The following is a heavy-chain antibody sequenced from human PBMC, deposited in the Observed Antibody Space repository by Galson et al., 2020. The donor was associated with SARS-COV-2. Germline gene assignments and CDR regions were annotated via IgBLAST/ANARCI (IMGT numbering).Heavy chain of an antibody. J-gene: IGHJ4*02. CDR1: GFSFSTYA. D-gene: IGHD3-10*01. V-gene: IGHV3-23*01. CDR3: AKPRERWFGEKFLAYADY. Sequence: GESLKISCVASGFSFSTYAMTWVRQAPGKGLEWVSTISGSGGTRYYADSVKGRFTISRDNSKNTVYLQMDRLRAEDTAMYYCAKPRERWFGEKFLAYADYWGQGILVTVSS. CDR2: ISGSGGTR.